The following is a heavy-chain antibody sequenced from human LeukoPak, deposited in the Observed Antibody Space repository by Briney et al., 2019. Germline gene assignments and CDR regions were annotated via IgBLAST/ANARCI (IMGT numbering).Heavy chain of an antibody. CDR3: AKDYGYNFRGYDY. J-gene: IGHJ4*02. D-gene: IGHD5-24*01. V-gene: IGHV3-23*01. CDR2: ISGSGGST. CDR1: GFTFSSYA. Sequence: PGGSLRLSCAASGFTFSSYAMSWVRQAPGKGLEWVSAISGSGGSTYYADSVKGRFTISRDNSKNTLYLQMNSLRTEDTAVYYCAKDYGYNFRGYDYWGQGTLVTVSS.